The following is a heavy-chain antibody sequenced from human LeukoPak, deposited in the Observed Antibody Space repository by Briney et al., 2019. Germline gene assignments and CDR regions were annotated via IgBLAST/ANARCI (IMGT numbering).Heavy chain of an antibody. J-gene: IGHJ6*03. CDR3: ARGYSSSWYFYYYMDV. D-gene: IGHD6-13*01. Sequence: SETLSLTCAVYGGSFSGYYWSWIRQPPGKGLEWIGEINHSGSTNYNPSLKSRVTISVDTPKNQFSLKLSSVTAADTAVYYCARGYSSSWYFYYYMDVWGKGTTVTVSS. V-gene: IGHV4-34*01. CDR2: INHSGST. CDR1: GGSFSGYY.